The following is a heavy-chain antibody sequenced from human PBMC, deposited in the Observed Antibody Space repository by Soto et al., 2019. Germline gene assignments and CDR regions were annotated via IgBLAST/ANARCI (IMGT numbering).Heavy chain of an antibody. Sequence: VQLQQWGAGLLKPSETLSLPCAVYGGSFNDYYSTWIRQSPGQGLEWIGEINHSRITNYNPSLKSRVTISIDTSRNEFSLNLSSVTAADTAVYYCARRSSYYYYFAMDVWCQGTTVTVSS. CDR1: GGSFNDYY. V-gene: IGHV4-34*01. J-gene: IGHJ6*02. CDR3: ARRSSYYYYFAMDV. CDR2: INHSRIT. D-gene: IGHD2-2*01.